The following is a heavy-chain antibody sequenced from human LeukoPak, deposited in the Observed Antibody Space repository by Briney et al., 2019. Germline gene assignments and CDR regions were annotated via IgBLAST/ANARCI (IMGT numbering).Heavy chain of an antibody. CDR3: ATDPEVLAMVRGVIITQRGN. J-gene: IGHJ4*02. Sequence: VKVSCKVSGYTFTDYYMHSVQQAPGKGLEWMGVVDPEDGETIYAEKFQGRVTITADTSTDTAYMELSSLRSEDTAVYYCATDPEVLAMVRGVIITQRGNWGQGTLVTVSS. CDR1: GYTFTDYY. D-gene: IGHD3-10*01. CDR2: VDPEDGET. V-gene: IGHV1-69-2*01.